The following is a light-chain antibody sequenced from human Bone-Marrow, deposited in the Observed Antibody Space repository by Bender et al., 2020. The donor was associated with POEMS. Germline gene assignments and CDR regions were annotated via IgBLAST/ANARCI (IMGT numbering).Light chain of an antibody. CDR1: DNEVGDHNY. Sequence: QSALTQPASVSGSPGQSITISCTGTDNEVGDHNYVSWCQQYSGKDPTLIIYDVSARPAAVSHRCSGSNNGTTASLTSPRLQDEDDAYCRCHAFRANIKGFGAGTKLTVL. CDR2: DVS. CDR3: HAFRANIKG. V-gene: IGLV2-14*03. J-gene: IGLJ2*01.